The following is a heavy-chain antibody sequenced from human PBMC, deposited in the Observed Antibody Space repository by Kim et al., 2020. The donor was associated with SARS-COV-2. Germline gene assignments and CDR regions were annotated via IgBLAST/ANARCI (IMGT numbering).Heavy chain of an antibody. Sequence: GESLKISCKGSGYSFTSYWISWVRQMPGKGLEWMGRIDPSDSYTNYSPSFQGHVTISADKSISTAYLQWSSLKASDTAMYYCARRGSWAVAGNWFDPWGQGTLVTVSS. CDR2: IDPSDSYT. V-gene: IGHV5-10-1*01. CDR3: ARRGSWAVAGNWFDP. J-gene: IGHJ5*02. CDR1: GYSFTSYW. D-gene: IGHD6-19*01.